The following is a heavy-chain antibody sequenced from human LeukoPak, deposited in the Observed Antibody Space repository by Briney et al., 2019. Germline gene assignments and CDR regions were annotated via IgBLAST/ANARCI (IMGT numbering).Heavy chain of an antibody. CDR3: ARGADQEFDF. V-gene: IGHV1-46*02. CDR1: GHTLNNHF. Sequence: GASVKVSCTSSGHTLNNHFIHWVRQAPGQGLEWMGMINPRDGSTRTLQRFQGRLTMTRDTSTSTLYMGLSSLRSEDTATYFCARGADQEFDFWGQGTLVTVSS. CDR2: INPRDGST. J-gene: IGHJ4*02.